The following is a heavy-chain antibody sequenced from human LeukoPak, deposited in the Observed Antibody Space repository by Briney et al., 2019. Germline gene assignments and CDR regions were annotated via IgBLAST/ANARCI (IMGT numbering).Heavy chain of an antibody. V-gene: IGHV1-2*02. CDR2: INPNSGGT. CDR3: TRDWLTYYYGSGSYSSVY. J-gene: IGHJ4*02. CDR1: GYTFTNYG. D-gene: IGHD3-10*01. Sequence: GASVKVSCKASGYTFTNYGLSWVRQAPGQGLEWMGWINPNSGGTNYAQKFQGRVTMTRDTSISTAYMELSRLRSDDTAVYYCTRDWLTYYYGSGSYSSVYWGQGTLVTVSS.